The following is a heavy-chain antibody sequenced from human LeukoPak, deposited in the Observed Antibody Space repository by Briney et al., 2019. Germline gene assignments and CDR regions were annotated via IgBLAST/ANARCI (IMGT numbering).Heavy chain of an antibody. CDR1: GFTLSSYW. D-gene: IGHD6-19*01. CDR3: ARGSAGGGSGWPFDY. CDR2: INSDGSST. V-gene: IGHV3-74*01. J-gene: IGHJ4*02. Sequence: GGSLRLSCAASGFTLSSYWMHWVRQAPGKGLVWVSRINSDGSSTSYADSVKGRFTISRDNAKNTLYLQMNSLRAEDTAVYYCARGSAGGGSGWPFDYWGQGTLVTVSS.